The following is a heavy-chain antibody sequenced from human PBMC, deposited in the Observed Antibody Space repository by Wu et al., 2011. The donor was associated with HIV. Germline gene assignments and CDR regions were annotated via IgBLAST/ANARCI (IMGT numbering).Heavy chain of an antibody. CDR1: GDPLTKYA. CDR3: TRSGEAAAYYYYYMNV. J-gene: IGHJ6*03. V-gene: IGHV1-69*14. D-gene: IGHD2-2*01. CDR2: IIPNSGTT. Sequence: QVQVVQSGAEVKKPGSSVKVSCKTSGDPLTKYAFSWVRQAPGQGLEWMGGIIPNSGTTNYARKFQGRFTVTADTSTTTVHMELRSLRSEDTAVYFCTRSGEAAAYYYYYMNVWGKGTTVTISS.